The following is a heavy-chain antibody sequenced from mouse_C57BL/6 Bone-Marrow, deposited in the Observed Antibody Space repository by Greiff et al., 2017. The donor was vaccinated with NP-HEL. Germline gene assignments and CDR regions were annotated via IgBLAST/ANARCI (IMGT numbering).Heavy chain of an antibody. CDR1: GFTFSDFY. D-gene: IGHD2-3*01. CDR2: RRNKANDYST. Sequence: EVKLVESGGGLVQSGRSLRLSCATSGFTFSDFYMEWVRQAPGKGLEWLAARRNKANDYSTEYSASVKCRFIVSRDTSKSILYLQMNALRAEDTAIYYCARDYRWLLAMDYWGQGTSVTVSS. V-gene: IGHV7-1*01. J-gene: IGHJ4*01. CDR3: ARDYRWLLAMDY.